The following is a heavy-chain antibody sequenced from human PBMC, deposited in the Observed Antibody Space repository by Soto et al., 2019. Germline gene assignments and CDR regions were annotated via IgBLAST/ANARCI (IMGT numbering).Heavy chain of an antibody. CDR3: ARDRGAVVGQFFDD. CDR1: GFTFSAYY. V-gene: IGHV3-11*01. CDR2: ISSSGDTG. Sequence: QVQLVESGGGLVKPGGSLRLSCAASGFTFSAYYMSWIRQAPGKGLEWISYISSSGDTGNYADSVKGRFTVSRDNAKNSLYLQMNSLRGEDTAVYYCARDRGAVVGQFFDDWGQGTLVTVSS. D-gene: IGHD6-19*01. J-gene: IGHJ4*02.